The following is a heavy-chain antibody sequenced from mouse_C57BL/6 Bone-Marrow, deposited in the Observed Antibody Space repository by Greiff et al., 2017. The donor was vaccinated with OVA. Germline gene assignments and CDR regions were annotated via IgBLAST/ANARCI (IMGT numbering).Heavy chain of an antibody. CDR3: VSFYYGSSYGYFDV. CDR2: IRSKSNNYAT. CDR1: GFSFNTYA. Sequence: EVKLVESGGGLVQPKGSLKLSCAASGFSFNTYAMNWVRQAPGKGLEWVARIRSKSNNYATYYADSVKDRFTISRDDVESMLYLQMNNLKTEDTAMDYCVSFYYGSSYGYFDVWGTGTTVTVSS. D-gene: IGHD1-1*01. J-gene: IGHJ1*03. V-gene: IGHV10-1*01.